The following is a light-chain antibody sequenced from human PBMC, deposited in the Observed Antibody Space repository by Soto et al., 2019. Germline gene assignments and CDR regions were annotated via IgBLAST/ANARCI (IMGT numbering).Light chain of an antibody. CDR1: QSVANN. V-gene: IGKV3D-15*01. J-gene: IGKJ4*01. CDR3: QQYDDCHLT. Sequence: EIVMTQSPVTLSMSPGERATLSCRASQSVANNLAWYQQIPGQTPRLLIFDASTRATGIPARFSGNVSVTDFTLTISSLQSEDFEVYYCQQYDDCHLTFGGGTTVEIK. CDR2: DAS.